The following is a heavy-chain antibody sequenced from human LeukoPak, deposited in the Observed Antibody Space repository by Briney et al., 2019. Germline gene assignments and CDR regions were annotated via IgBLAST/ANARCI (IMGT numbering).Heavy chain of an antibody. CDR3: ARLIPYGLNYY. Sequence: SETLSLTCAVYGGSFSGYYWSWIRQPAGKGLEWIGRIYTSGSTNYNPSLKSRVTISVDTSKNQFSLKRSSVTAADTAVYYCARLIPYGLNYYWGQGNLVTVSS. V-gene: IGHV4-59*10. CDR2: IYTSGST. J-gene: IGHJ4*02. CDR1: GGSFSGYY. D-gene: IGHD4-17*01.